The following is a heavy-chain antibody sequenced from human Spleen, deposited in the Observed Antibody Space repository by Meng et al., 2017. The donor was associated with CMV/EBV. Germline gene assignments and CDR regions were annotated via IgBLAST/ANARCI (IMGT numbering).Heavy chain of an antibody. J-gene: IGHJ6*02. CDR2: IGTAGDT. D-gene: IGHD3-3*01. CDR3: ARGGIKGDFWSGPYYYYGMDV. Sequence: GGSLRLSCAASGFTFSSYDMHWVRQATGKGLEWVSAIGTAGDTYYPGSVKGRFTISRDNAKNSLYLQMNSLRAEDTAVYYCARGGIKGDFWSGPYYYYGMDVWGQGTTVTVSS. CDR1: GFTFSSYD. V-gene: IGHV3-13*01.